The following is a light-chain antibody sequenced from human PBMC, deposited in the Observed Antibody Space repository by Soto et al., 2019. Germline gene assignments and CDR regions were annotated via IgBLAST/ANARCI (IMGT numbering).Light chain of an antibody. CDR2: RNN. CDR1: SSNIGSNY. J-gene: IGLJ1*01. V-gene: IGLV1-47*01. Sequence: QSVLTQPPSASGTPGQRVTISCSGSSSNIGSNYVYWYQQLPGTAPKLLIYRNNQRPSGVPDRFSGSKSGTSASLAISGIRSEDEADYYCAAWDDSLSVYVFGTGTKLTVL. CDR3: AAWDDSLSVYV.